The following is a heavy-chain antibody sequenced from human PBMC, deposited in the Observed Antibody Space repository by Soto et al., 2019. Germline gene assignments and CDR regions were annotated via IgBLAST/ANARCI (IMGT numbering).Heavy chain of an antibody. V-gene: IGHV4-38-2*01. D-gene: IGHD3-3*01. CDR2: IYHSGST. CDR1: GYSISSGYY. Sequence: PSETLSLTCAVSGYSISSGYYWGWIRQPPGKGLEWIGSIYHSGSTYYNPSLKSRVTISVDTSKNQFSLKLSSVTAADTAVYYCARAGGEYDCWSGYYDEGDYYYGMDVWGQGTTVTVSS. J-gene: IGHJ6*02. CDR3: ARAGGEYDCWSGYYDEGDYYYGMDV.